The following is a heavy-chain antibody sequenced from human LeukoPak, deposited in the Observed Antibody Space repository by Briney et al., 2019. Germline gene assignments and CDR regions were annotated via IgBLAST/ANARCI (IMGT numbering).Heavy chain of an antibody. CDR3: ARDVKGYSSSWLPYDY. CDR2: INPSGGST. V-gene: IGHV1-46*01. Sequence: ASVKVSCKASGYAFTSYYMHWVRQAPGQGLEWMGIINPSGGSTSYAQKFQGRVTMTRDTSTSTVYMELSSLRSEDTAVYYCARDVKGYSSSWLPYDYWGRGTLVTVSS. J-gene: IGHJ4*02. CDR1: GYAFTSYY. D-gene: IGHD6-13*01.